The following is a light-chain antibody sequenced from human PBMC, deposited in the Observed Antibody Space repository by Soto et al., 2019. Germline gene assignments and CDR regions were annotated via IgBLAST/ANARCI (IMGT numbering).Light chain of an antibody. CDR1: QSVNNY. V-gene: IGKV3-11*01. CDR3: QAHSHLIT. Sequence: EIVLTQSPATLSLSPGEGATLSCRASQSVNNYLAWYQHKPGQAPRLLIYDASNRATGIPARFSGSGSGTGFPLTIRHQGAEGFAVYYCQAHSHLITFGQGTRLEIK. CDR2: DAS. J-gene: IGKJ5*01.